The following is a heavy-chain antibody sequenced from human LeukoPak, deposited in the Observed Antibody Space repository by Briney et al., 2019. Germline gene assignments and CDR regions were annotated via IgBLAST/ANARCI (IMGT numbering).Heavy chain of an antibody. J-gene: IGHJ6*02. CDR1: GFTFSSYA. CDR3: ARWYFAYYGMDV. D-gene: IGHD1-14*01. V-gene: IGHV3-30-3*01. CDR2: ISYDGSNK. Sequence: GRSLRLSCAASGFTFSSYAMHWVRQAPGKGLEWVAVISYDGSNKYYADSVKGRFTISRDNSKNTLYLQMNSLRAEDTAVYYCARWYFAYYGMDVWGQGTTVTVSS.